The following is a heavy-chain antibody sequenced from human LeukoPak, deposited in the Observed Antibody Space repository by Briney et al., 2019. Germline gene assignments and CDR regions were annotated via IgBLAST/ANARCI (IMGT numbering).Heavy chain of an antibody. D-gene: IGHD5-18*01. CDR2: IDGSGYPT. CDR1: GVALRSYA. CDR3: AKGPTTAMDPFDY. Sequence: GGSLRLSCAASGVALRSYAMSWVRRAPGKGLEWVSSIDGSGYPTYYADSVKGRFTISRDNSKNILYLQMDSLRAEDTSVYYCAKGPTTAMDPFDYWGQGTLVTVSS. V-gene: IGHV3-23*01. J-gene: IGHJ4*02.